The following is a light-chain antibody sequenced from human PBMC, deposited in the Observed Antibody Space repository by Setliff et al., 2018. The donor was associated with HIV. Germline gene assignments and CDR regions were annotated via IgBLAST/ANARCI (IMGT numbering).Light chain of an antibody. Sequence: QSALTQPASVSGSPGQSISISCSATSSDVGDFKYVSWYQQHPGKAPKLIIYDVSDRPSGVSNRFSGSKSANTAFLTISGLQVEDEADYFCKSFTGSGTYVFGSGTKVTVL. CDR2: DVS. CDR3: KSFTGSGTYV. CDR1: SSDVGDFKY. J-gene: IGLJ1*01. V-gene: IGLV2-14*03.